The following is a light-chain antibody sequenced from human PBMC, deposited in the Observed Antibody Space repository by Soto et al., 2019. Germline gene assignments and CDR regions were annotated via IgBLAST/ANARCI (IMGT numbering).Light chain of an antibody. J-gene: IGKJ5*01. V-gene: IGKV3-15*01. CDR1: QSVSSN. CDR3: QQRNVWPPVT. CDR2: GAS. Sequence: EIVMTQSPAAVSFSPGERATLSCRASQSVSSNLAWYQQKPGQAPRLLIYGASTRATGIPARFSGSGSGTEFTLTISSLQSEDFAVYYCQQRNVWPPVTFGQGTRLEIK.